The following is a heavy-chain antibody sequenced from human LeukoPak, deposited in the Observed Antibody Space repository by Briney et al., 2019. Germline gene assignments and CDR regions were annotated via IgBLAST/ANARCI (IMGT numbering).Heavy chain of an antibody. CDR1: GFAFSPYA. J-gene: IGHJ4*02. D-gene: IGHD2-15*01. V-gene: IGHV3-48*01. CDR2: ITGDSNTI. Sequence: PGGSLRLSCAASGFAFSPYAMNWVRQAPGKGLEWVSFITGDSNTIYYADSMKGRFTVSRDNAENSLYLQMNSLSAEDPAVYYCARDRMGGSFDYWGQGTLVTVSS. CDR3: ARDRMGGSFDY.